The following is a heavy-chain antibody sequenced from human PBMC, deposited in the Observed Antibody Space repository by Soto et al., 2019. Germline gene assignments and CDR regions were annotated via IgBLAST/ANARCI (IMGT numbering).Heavy chain of an antibody. D-gene: IGHD3-16*01. CDR2: IQQDGSEK. V-gene: IGHV3-7*01. CDR1: GFTFINYW. CDR3: ARRGSISYYGLDV. J-gene: IGHJ6*02. Sequence: EVQLVESGGGLVQPGGSLRLSCAASGFTFINYWMNWVRQVPGKGLEWVASIQQDGSEKSYVDSVKGRFTISRDNAKNSLYLHMNSLGAEDTAVYYCARRGSISYYGLDVWGQETTVTVSS.